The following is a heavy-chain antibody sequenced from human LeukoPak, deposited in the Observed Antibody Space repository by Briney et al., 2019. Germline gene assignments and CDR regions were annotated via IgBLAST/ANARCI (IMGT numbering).Heavy chain of an antibody. D-gene: IGHD3-3*01. V-gene: IGHV4-30-4*01. Sequence: SGTLSLTCTVSGGSISSGDYYWSWICQPPGKGLEWIGYIYYSGSTYYNPSLKSRVTISVDTSKNQFSLKLSSVTAADTAVYYCARESLTIFGVVTPLDVWGQGTTVTVSS. CDR1: GGSISSGDYY. CDR2: IYYSGST. CDR3: ARESLTIFGVVTPLDV. J-gene: IGHJ6*02.